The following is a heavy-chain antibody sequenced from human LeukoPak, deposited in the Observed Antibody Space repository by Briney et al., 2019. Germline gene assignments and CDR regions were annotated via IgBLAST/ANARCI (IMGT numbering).Heavy chain of an antibody. V-gene: IGHV3-74*01. Sequence: GGFLRLSCAASGFTFSGYWMHWVRQGPEKGLELVSRIDNDGHGIIYADSVKGRFTTSRDNAKNTLYLQMNSLRVEDTAVYYCAAGGGWDPSFGVVTHIDAWGKGTTVAVS. D-gene: IGHD3-3*01. CDR1: GFTFSGYW. J-gene: IGHJ6*03. CDR2: IDNDGHGI. CDR3: AAGGGWDPSFGVVTHIDA.